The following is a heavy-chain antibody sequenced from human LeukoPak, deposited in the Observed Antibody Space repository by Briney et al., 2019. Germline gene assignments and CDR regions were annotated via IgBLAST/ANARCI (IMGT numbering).Heavy chain of an antibody. CDR2: ISYGGST. D-gene: IGHD3-16*01. Sequence: PSETLSLTCTVSGVSIGSSTYYWGWIRQSPGKGLEWIGVISYGGSTSYNPSLKNRVTMSVDTSNNQFSLRLKSVTAADTAIYYCARLALRLGELSLYRDFDYWGQGTLVTVSS. V-gene: IGHV4-39*01. CDR3: ARLALRLGELSLYRDFDY. J-gene: IGHJ4*02. CDR1: GVSIGSSTYY.